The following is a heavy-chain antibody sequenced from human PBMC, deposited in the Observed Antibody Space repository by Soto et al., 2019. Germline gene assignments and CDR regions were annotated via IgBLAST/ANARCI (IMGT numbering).Heavy chain of an antibody. CDR3: ARHSGSSWDPFDS. CDR2: INHSGST. CDR1: GGSFGTYY. V-gene: IGHV4-34*01. J-gene: IGHJ4*02. D-gene: IGHD6-13*01. Sequence: PSETLSLTCAVYGGSFGTYYWSWIRQPPGKGLEWIGEINHSGSTNYNPSLKSRVTISVDTSKNQFSLKLSSVTAADTAVYYCARHSGSSWDPFDSWGQGTLVTVSS.